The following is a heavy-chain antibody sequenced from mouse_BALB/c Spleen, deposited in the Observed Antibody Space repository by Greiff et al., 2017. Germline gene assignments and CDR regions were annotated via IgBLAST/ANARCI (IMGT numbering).Heavy chain of an antibody. CDR2: IYPGDGDT. CDR3: AREGLHYYGYGWFAY. V-gene: IGHV1-82*01. J-gene: IGHJ3*01. Sequence: QVQLKESGPELVKPGASVKISCKASGYAFSSSWMNWVKQRPGQGLEWIGRIYPGDGDTNYNGKFKGKATLTADKSSSTAYMQLSSLTSVDSAVYFCAREGLHYYGYGWFAYWGQGTLVTVSA. D-gene: IGHD1-2*01. CDR1: GYAFSSSW.